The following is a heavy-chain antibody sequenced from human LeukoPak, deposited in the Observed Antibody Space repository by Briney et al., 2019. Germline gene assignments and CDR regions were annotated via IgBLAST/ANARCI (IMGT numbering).Heavy chain of an antibody. V-gene: IGHV3-48*03. J-gene: IGHJ4*02. D-gene: IGHD4-23*01. CDR2: ISGSGGTI. CDR1: GLTFRHYD. CDR3: ARAMTTVVTPVEY. Sequence: GGTLRLPCAASGLTFRHYDKNWVRQAPGKGLEWVSYISGSGGTIYYADSVKGRFTISRDNAKNSLYLQMNSLSAEDTAVYYCARAMTTVVTPVEYWGQGSLVTVSS.